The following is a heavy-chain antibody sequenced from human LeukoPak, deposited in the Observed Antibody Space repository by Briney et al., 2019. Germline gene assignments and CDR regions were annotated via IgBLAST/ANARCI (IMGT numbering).Heavy chain of an antibody. CDR2: ISSTSNMI. D-gene: IGHD6-13*01. V-gene: IGHV3-48*03. J-gene: IGHJ4*02. Sequence: GGSLRLSCAASGFTFSNYEMNWVRQAPGKGLEWVSYISSTSNMIYYADSVRGRFTISRDNAENSLYLQMNSLRAEDTAVYYCATASGSWYSYYFDNWGQGTLVTVSS. CDR1: GFTFSNYE. CDR3: ATASGSWYSYYFDN.